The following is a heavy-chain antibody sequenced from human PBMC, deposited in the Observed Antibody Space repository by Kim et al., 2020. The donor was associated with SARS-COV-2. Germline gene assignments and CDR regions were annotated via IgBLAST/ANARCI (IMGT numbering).Heavy chain of an antibody. D-gene: IGHD3-3*01. CDR2: IWSDGVNK. V-gene: IGHV3-33*01. Sequence: GGSLRLSCAASGLTFSSYDIHWVRQAPGTGLEWVAVIWSDGVNKYYADSVKGRFTISRDNSQNTLYLQMNSLRAEDTAVYYCASSAYHDFWSGYHHSPFGVWGQGTMVTVSS. CDR1: GLTFSSYD. J-gene: IGHJ3*01. CDR3: ASSAYHDFWSGYHHSPFGV.